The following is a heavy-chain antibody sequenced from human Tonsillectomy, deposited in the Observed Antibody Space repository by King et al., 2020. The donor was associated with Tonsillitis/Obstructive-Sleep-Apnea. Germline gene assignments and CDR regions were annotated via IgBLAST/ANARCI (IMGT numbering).Heavy chain of an antibody. CDR1: GYTLTELS. J-gene: IGHJ6*03. CDR2: FDPEDGET. Sequence: QLVQSGAEVKKPGASVKVSCKVSGYTLTELSMHWVRQAPGKGLEWMGGFDPEDGETIYAQKLQGRVNMTDDTSTDTAYMELSSLSSEDTGVYYCATCPYLGGAYYMDVWGQGTTVTVSS. CDR3: ATCPYLGGAYYMDV. D-gene: IGHD2/OR15-2a*01. V-gene: IGHV1-24*01.